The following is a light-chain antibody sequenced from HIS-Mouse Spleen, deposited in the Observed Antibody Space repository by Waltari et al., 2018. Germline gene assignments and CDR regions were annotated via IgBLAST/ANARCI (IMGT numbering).Light chain of an antibody. CDR2: STS. V-gene: IGLV7-43*01. J-gene: IGLJ3*02. CDR3: LLYYGGARV. CDR1: TGAVTSGYY. Sequence: QTVVTQEPSLTVSPGGTVTLTCASSTGAVTSGYYPTWFQQKPGQAPRALMYSTSNKHPWTPARFSGSLLGGKAALTLSGVQPEDEAEYYCLLYYGGARVFGGGTKLTVL.